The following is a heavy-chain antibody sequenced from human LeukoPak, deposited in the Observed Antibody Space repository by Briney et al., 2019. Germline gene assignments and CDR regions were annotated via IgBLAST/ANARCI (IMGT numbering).Heavy chain of an antibody. CDR2: ISSSGGTM. J-gene: IGHJ4*02. CDR3: ARDLDYGLDY. V-gene: IGHV3-48*01. CDR1: GFIFNTYS. D-gene: IGHD4-17*01. Sequence: GGSLRLSCAASGFIFNTYSMNWVRQAPGKGLEWVSYISSSGGTMYYADSVKGRFTIPRDNANNSLYLQLNSLTVEDTAVYYCARDLDYGLDYWGQGTLVTVSS.